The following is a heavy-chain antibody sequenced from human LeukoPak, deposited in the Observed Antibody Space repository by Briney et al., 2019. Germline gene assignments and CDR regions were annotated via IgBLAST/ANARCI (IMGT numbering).Heavy chain of an antibody. J-gene: IGHJ4*02. CDR3: ARRGGYQTTETDFDY. V-gene: IGHV5-51*01. CDR1: GYSFTSYW. Sequence: GESLKISCKGSGYSFTSYWIGWVRQMPGKGLEWMGIIYPGDSDTRYSPSFQGQVTISADKSISTAYLQWSSLKASDTAMYYCARRGGYQTTETDFDYWGQGTLVTVSS. CDR2: IYPGDSDT. D-gene: IGHD5-12*01.